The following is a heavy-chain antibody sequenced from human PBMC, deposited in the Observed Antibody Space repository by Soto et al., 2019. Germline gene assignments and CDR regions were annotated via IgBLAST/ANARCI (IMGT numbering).Heavy chain of an antibody. Sequence: GASVKVSCKASGGTFSSYAISWVRQAPGQGLEWMGGIIPIFGTANYAQKFQGRVTITADESTSTAYMELSSLRSEDTAVYYCARDSADCSSTSCFGGNYYYGMDVWGQGTTVTVSS. J-gene: IGHJ6*02. V-gene: IGHV1-69*13. D-gene: IGHD2-2*01. CDR2: IIPIFGTA. CDR1: GGTFSSYA. CDR3: ARDSADCSSTSCFGGNYYYGMDV.